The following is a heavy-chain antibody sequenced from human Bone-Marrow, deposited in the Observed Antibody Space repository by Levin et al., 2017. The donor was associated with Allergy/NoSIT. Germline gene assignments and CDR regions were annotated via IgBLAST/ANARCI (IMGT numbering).Heavy chain of an antibody. CDR3: VKGAKFSSGSNYFYYYMDV. D-gene: IGHD6-19*01. Sequence: SGGSLRLSCAASGFIFSNYAMHWVRQAPGKGLEWVAVISFDGDTKYYVESVKGRFTISRDNSKNTLYLQMSSLKAEDMAVYYCVKGAKFSSGSNYFYYYMDVWGNGTTVSVS. J-gene: IGHJ6*03. CDR2: ISFDGDTK. CDR1: GFIFSNYA. V-gene: IGHV3-30*18.